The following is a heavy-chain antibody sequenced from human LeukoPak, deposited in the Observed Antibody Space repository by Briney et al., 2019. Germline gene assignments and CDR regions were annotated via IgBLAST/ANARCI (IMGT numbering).Heavy chain of an antibody. CDR1: GFTFSSYE. CDR3: ARDRASG. CDR2: ISSSCSTI. J-gene: IGHJ3*01. Sequence: GGSLRLSCAASGFTFSSYEMNGVRQAPGKGLEGGSYISSSCSTIYYADSVKGRFTISRDNAKNSLYLRMNSLRAEDTAVYYCARDRASGWGHGTMVTVSS. V-gene: IGHV3-48*03. D-gene: IGHD3-10*01.